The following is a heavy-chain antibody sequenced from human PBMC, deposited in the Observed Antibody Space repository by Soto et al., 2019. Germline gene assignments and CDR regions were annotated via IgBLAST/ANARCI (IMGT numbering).Heavy chain of an antibody. CDR3: ARVLYYGSGSYSPYGMDV. Sequence: QVQLVQSGAEVKKPGSSVKVSCKTSGVSFNNNGIGWVRQAPGHGLEWMGGVSPPFRTSNYARKFQGRTSLTAEASTGTVNMELSSLTSEDTAQYYCARVLYYGSGSYSPYGMDVWGQGTTVTVSS. V-gene: IGHV1-69*01. J-gene: IGHJ6*02. CDR1: GVSFNNNG. CDR2: VSPPFRTS. D-gene: IGHD3-10*01.